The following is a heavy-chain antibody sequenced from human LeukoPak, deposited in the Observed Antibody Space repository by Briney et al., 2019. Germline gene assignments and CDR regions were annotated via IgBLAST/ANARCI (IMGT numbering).Heavy chain of an antibody. V-gene: IGHV4-59*01. CDR1: GGSINSYY. D-gene: IGHD3-22*01. CDR2: IYYSGST. CDR3: ARDLYYYDSSGYLDY. Sequence: SETLSLTCTVSGGSINSYYWSWIRQPPGKGLEWIGYIYYSGSTNYNPSLKSRVTISVDTSKNQFSLKLSSVTAADTAVYYCARDLYYYDSSGYLDYWGQGTLVTVSS. J-gene: IGHJ4*02.